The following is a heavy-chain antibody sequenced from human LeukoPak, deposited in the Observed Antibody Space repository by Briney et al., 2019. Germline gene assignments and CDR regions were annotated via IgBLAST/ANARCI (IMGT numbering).Heavy chain of an antibody. Sequence: SETLSFTCTVSGDSISSHYWGWLRQPPGKGLEWIAYLYGNMRTKDNPSLKGRVTLSADTSKNQHSLRLSSVTAADTAVYYCATIKRGDVYGYFDFWGQGILVTVSS. J-gene: IGHJ4*02. V-gene: IGHV4-59*11. D-gene: IGHD5-18*01. CDR1: GDSISSHY. CDR2: LYGNMRT. CDR3: ATIKRGDVYGYFDF.